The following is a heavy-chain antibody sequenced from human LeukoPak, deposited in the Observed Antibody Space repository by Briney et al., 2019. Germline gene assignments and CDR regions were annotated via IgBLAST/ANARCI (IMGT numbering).Heavy chain of an antibody. Sequence: PSETLSLNCTIYGGSVSRSSYYWGRIRQPPGKGLEWIVNIYYSGRTYYNPSLKRRVPISLDTSKNQSSLKLSSVTAADTAVYYCASFGSSSSQTADAFDFWGQGTMVTVSS. J-gene: IGHJ3*01. CDR1: GGSVSRSSYY. V-gene: IGHV4-39*07. CDR2: IYYSGRT. CDR3: ASFGSSSSQTADAFDF. D-gene: IGHD6-6*01.